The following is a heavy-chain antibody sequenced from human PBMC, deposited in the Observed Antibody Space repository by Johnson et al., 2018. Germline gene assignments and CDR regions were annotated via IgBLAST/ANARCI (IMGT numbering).Heavy chain of an antibody. CDR1: GFTFSSSS. Sequence: VQLVESGGSLVNPGGSLRLSCAASGFTFSSSSMNWLRQAPGKGLEWVSSITANSAYIYYAASLKGRFTISRDNAKNSLYLQMNSRSAEDPALFYSARLNPRTHVSGVYNWYYDLWGRGTLVTVSS. CDR3: ARLNPRTHVSGVYNWYYDL. D-gene: IGHD1-26*01. V-gene: IGHV3-21*01. J-gene: IGHJ2*01. CDR2: ITANSAYI.